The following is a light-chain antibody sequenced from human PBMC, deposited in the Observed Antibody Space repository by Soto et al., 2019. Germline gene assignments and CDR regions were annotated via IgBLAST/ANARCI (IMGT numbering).Light chain of an antibody. CDR2: GAS. Sequence: IQMNQSPTSVSAAVGDRVTITWLAGQDVGKCLASYQQQPGKAPPLLLHGASSLQSGVPSRYSGSGSSRNFTLTTISLQSEDFSVYYCQQYDNWPITFGQGTRLEIK. J-gene: IGKJ5*01. CDR3: QQYDNWPIT. V-gene: IGKV1-12*01. CDR1: QDVGKC.